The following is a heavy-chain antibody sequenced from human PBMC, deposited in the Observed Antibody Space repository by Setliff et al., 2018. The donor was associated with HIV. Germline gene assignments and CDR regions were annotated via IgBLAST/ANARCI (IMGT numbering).Heavy chain of an antibody. CDR2: FDPEDGET. V-gene: IGHV1-24*01. D-gene: IGHD3-10*01. CDR3: ARRIDNSGSLPAKNWFDT. CDR1: GYTLTELS. J-gene: IGHJ5*02. Sequence: ASVKVSCKVSGYTLTELSMHWVRQAPGKGLEWMGGFDPEDGETIYAQKFQGRVTMTEDTSTDTAYMELSSLRSEDTAVYYCARRIDNSGSLPAKNWFDTWGQGRLVTVSS.